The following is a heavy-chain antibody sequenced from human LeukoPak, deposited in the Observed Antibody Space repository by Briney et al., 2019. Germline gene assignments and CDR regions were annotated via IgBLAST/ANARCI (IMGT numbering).Heavy chain of an antibody. Sequence: GGSLRLSCAASGFTFRSYAMSWVRQAPGKGLGWVSAISGTGGSTYNPHTLKGRFIISSDNYKNTLYLQMNRLTVEDTAVYYCVKDFVVVPGLVNYFDYWGQGTLVTLSS. V-gene: IGHV3-23*01. CDR3: VKDFVVVPGLVNYFDY. CDR1: GFTFRSYA. CDR2: ISGTGGST. D-gene: IGHD2-2*01. J-gene: IGHJ4*02.